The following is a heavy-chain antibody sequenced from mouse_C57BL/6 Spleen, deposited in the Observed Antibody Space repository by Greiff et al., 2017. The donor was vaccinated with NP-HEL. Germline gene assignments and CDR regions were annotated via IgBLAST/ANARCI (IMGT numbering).Heavy chain of an antibody. CDR1: GFTFSDYG. CDR3: ASLYYDYVTFAY. J-gene: IGHJ3*01. CDR2: ISSGSSTT. Sequence: EVKLMESGGGLVKPGGSLKLSCAASGFTFSDYGMHWVRQAPEKGLEWVAYISSGSSTTYYADTVKGRFTISRDNAKNTLFLQMTSLRSEYTGMYYCASLYYDYVTFAYWGQGTLVTVSA. D-gene: IGHD2-4*01. V-gene: IGHV5-17*01.